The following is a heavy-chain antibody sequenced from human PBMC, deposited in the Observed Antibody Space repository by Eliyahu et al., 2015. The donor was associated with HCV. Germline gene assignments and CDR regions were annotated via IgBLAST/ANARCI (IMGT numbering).Heavy chain of an antibody. V-gene: IGHV3-30*18. CDR3: AKDFDHSSWYLGGMDV. D-gene: IGHD6-13*01. CDR1: GFIFSIYG. Sequence: QVKLVESGGGVVQPGKSRRLSCEASGFIFSIYGMHWVRQAPGKGLERVAAVSYDGSNDYYADSVKGRFTITKDNSKSTLYLEMNSLRAEDTAVYYCAKDFDHSSWYLGGMDVWGQGTTVTVSS. CDR2: VSYDGSND. J-gene: IGHJ6*02.